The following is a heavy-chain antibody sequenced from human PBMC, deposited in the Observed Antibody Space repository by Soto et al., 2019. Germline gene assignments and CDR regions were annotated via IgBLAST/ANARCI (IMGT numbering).Heavy chain of an antibody. CDR3: ARRDTTMANGPIDY. D-gene: IGHD5-18*01. V-gene: IGHV3-11*03. CDR2: ISSSSSYT. J-gene: IGHJ4*02. Sequence: PGGSLRLSCAASGFIFSDYYMSWIRQAPGKGLEWVSHISSSSSYTNYADSVKGRFTISRDNAKNSLYLQMNSLRAEDTAVYYCARRDTTMANGPIDYWGQGTLVTVSS. CDR1: GFIFSDYY.